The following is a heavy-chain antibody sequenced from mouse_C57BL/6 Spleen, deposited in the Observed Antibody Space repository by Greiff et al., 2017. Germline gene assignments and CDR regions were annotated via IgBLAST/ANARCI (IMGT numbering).Heavy chain of an antibody. V-gene: IGHV1-64*01. CDR2: IHPNSGST. CDR3: ARSNWDVYYFDY. CDR1: GYTFTSYW. J-gene: IGHJ2*01. D-gene: IGHD4-1*02. Sequence: VQLQQPGAELVKPGASVKLSCKASGYTFTSYWMHWVKQRPGQGLEWIGMIHPNSGSTNYNEKFKSKATLTVDKSSSTAYMQLSSLTSEDSAVYYCARSNWDVYYFDYWGQGTTLTVSS.